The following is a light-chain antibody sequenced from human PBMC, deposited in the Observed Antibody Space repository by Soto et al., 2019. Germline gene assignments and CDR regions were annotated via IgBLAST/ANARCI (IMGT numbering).Light chain of an antibody. CDR1: QSISNW. CDR3: RHYNSYSPPYT. Sequence: DIQMTQSTSTLSASVGDRVTITCRASQSISNWLAWYQKKPGKAPNLLIYKASIVESGVPSWFSGSGSVTEFTLTISTLQPDDFATYYCRHYNSYSPPYTFCQGTKLEIK. CDR2: KAS. J-gene: IGKJ2*01. V-gene: IGKV1-5*03.